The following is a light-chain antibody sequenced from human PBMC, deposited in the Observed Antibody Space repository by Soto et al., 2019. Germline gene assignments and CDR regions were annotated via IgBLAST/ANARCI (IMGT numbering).Light chain of an antibody. CDR3: QQPSTWART. Sequence: GETRAPKAVFKSPEEGAAGTGRASQSVSSFLAWYQQKPGQAPRLLIYDASNRATGIPARFSGSGSGTDFSLPTDTLEPEELVVYYCQQPSTWARTLSQGTKVDIK. CDR1: QSVSSF. CDR2: DAS. J-gene: IGKJ1*01. V-gene: IGKV3-11*01.